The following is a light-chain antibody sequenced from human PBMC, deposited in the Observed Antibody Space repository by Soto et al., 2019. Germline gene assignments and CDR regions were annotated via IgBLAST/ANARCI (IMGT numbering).Light chain of an antibody. J-gene: IGKJ1*01. Sequence: EIVLTQSPGALSLSPGERATLSCGASQSVSSSYLAWYQQKPGQAPRLLIYGASTRATGIPDRFSGSWSGTDFTLSISRLEPEDFAVYYCQQYGSSPRTVGQGTKVEIK. CDR2: GAS. CDR1: QSVSSSY. V-gene: IGKV3-20*01. CDR3: QQYGSSPRT.